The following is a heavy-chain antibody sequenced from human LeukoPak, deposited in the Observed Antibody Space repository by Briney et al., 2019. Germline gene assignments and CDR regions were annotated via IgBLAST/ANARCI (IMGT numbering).Heavy chain of an antibody. D-gene: IGHD2-2*01. J-gene: IGHJ6*03. CDR2: IYYSGST. Sequence: SETLSLTCTVSGGSISSSSYYWGWIRQPPGKGLEWIGSIYYSGSTYYNPSLKSRVTISVDRSKNQFSLKLSSVTAADTAVYYCASLVVPAATSYYYYMDVWGKGTTVTVSS. V-gene: IGHV4-39*07. CDR3: ASLVVPAATSYYYYMDV. CDR1: GGSISSSSYY.